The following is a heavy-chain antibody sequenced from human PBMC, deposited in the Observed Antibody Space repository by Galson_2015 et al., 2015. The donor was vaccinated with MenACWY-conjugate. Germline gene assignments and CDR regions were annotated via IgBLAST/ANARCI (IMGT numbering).Heavy chain of an antibody. D-gene: IGHD6-13*01. J-gene: IGHJ1*01. CDR1: GYTFTSYG. Sequence: QSGAEVKKPGASVKVSCKASGYTFTSYGISWVRQAPGQGLEWMGWISAYNGNTNYAQKLQGRVTMTTDTSTSTAYMELRSLRSDDTAVYYCARDYWGYSSSWYQGDFQHWGQGTLVTVSS. CDR2: ISAYNGNT. CDR3: ARDYWGYSSSWYQGDFQH. V-gene: IGHV1-18*01.